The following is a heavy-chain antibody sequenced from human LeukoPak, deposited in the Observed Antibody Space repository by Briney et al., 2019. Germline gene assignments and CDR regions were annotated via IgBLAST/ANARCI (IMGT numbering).Heavy chain of an antibody. CDR3: ARARGEVDIDY. V-gene: IGHV4-34*01. CDR2: INHSGST. Sequence: PSETLSLTCAVYGGSFSGHYWSWIRQPPGKGLEWIGEINHSGSTNYNPSLKSRVTLLADTSKNQFSLRLSSVTAADTGVYYCARARGEVDIDYWGQGTLVTVSS. J-gene: IGHJ4*02. CDR1: GGSFSGHY. D-gene: IGHD3-10*01.